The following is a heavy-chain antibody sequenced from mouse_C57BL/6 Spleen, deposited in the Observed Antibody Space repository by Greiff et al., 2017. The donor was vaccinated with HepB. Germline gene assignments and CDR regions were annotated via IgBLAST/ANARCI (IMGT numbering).Heavy chain of an antibody. CDR1: GYTFTSYW. J-gene: IGHJ4*01. CDR2: IYPGSGST. CDR3: ASPYYYGSSYPHYYAMDY. Sequence: LQESGAELVKPGASVKMSCKASGYTFTSYWITWVKQRPGQGLEWIGDIYPGSGSTNYNEKFKSKATLTVDTSSSTAYMQLSSLTSEDSAVYYCASPYYYGSSYPHYYAMDYWGQGTSVTVSS. V-gene: IGHV1-55*01. D-gene: IGHD1-1*01.